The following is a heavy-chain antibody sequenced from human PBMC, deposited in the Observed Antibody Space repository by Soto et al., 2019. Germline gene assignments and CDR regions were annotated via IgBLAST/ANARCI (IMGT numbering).Heavy chain of an antibody. CDR3: AREVRGGFTGIFDQ. V-gene: IGHV4-4*07. CDR1: GDSISDYFY. D-gene: IGHD2-15*01. J-gene: IGHJ4*02. Sequence: QVQLQGSGPGQVKPSETLSLTYTVSGDSISDYFYCSWIRQPAGKGLEWIGRIYTDGTTKYNPSLQSRVTLSLDKSKNQFALRLSSVTAADTAVYYFAREVRGGFTGIFDQCGRGSRVTVSS. CDR2: IYTDGTT.